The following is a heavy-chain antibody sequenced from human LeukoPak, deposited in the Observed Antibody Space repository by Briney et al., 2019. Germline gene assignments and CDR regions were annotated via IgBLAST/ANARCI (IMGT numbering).Heavy chain of an antibody. J-gene: IGHJ4*02. D-gene: IGHD6-13*01. CDR1: GGSISNKY. Sequence: PSETLSLTCTVSGGSISNKYWSWIRQPPGKGLEWIGYIYYSGSTYYNPSLKSRVTISVDTSKNQFSLKLSSVTAADTAVYYCASHLLDSSSWSFHGNWGQGTLVTVSS. CDR2: IYYSGST. V-gene: IGHV4-59*08. CDR3: ASHLLDSSSWSFHGN.